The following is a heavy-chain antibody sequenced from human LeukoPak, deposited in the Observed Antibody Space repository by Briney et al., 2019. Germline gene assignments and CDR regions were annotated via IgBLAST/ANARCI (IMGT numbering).Heavy chain of an antibody. J-gene: IGHJ3*02. CDR2: INSRSSTI. Sequence: GGSLRLSCAASRFTFSNYGVNWVRQAPGKGLEWVSYINSRSSTIYYADSVRGRFTISRDNAKNSLYLQMNSLKAEDTAIYYCAREVGPLQAFDIWGQGTMVTVSS. D-gene: IGHD1-26*01. CDR1: RFTFSNYG. V-gene: IGHV3-48*01. CDR3: AREVGPLQAFDI.